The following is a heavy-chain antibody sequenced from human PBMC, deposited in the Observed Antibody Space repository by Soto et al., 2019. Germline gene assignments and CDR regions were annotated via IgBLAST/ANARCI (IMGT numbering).Heavy chain of an antibody. V-gene: IGHV1-2*02. J-gene: IGHJ4*02. CDR2: INPNSGGT. D-gene: IGHD1-1*01. CDR3: AREPATAKPEGVDF. CDR1: GYTFSDYY. Sequence: ASVKVSCKASGYTFSDYYIHWVRQAPGQGLEWMGWINPNSGGTKYASKFQGGVTMTRDTSITTAYMELSRLRSGDTAVYYCAREPATAKPEGVDFWGQGTLVTAPQ.